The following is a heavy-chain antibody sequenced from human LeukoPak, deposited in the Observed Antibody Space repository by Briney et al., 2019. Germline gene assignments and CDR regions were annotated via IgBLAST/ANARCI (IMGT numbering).Heavy chain of an antibody. D-gene: IGHD6-13*01. CDR1: GFNFSSYG. J-gene: IGHJ4*02. CDR2: ISYDGSNK. CDR3: ARGYSSSWLGYFDY. V-gene: IGHV3-30*03. Sequence: GRSLRLSCAASGFNFSSYGMHWVRQAPGKGLEWVAFISYDGSNKKYADSVKGRFTISRDNSKNTMYVEMNSLRAEDTAVYYCARGYSSSWLGYFDYWGQGNLVTAS.